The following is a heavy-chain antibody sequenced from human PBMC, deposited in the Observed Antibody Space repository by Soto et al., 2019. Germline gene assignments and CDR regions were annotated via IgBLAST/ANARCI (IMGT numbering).Heavy chain of an antibody. Sequence: PGGSLRLSCAASGFTFSSYWMHWVRQAPGKGLVWVSRINSDGSSTSYADSVKGRFTISRDNAKNTLYLQMNSLRAEDTAVYYCARVGSSGWYRTGYYYYGMDVWGQGTTVTVSS. J-gene: IGHJ6*02. V-gene: IGHV3-74*01. CDR2: INSDGSST. D-gene: IGHD6-19*01. CDR1: GFTFSSYW. CDR3: ARVGSSGWYRTGYYYYGMDV.